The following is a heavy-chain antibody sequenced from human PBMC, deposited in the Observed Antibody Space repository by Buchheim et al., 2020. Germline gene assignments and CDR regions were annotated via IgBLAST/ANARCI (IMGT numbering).Heavy chain of an antibody. CDR2: GRPVDSYI. V-gene: IGHV5-51*01. CDR3: ARLGTGFESELFDFDL. Sequence: EVQLVQSGPELKRVGESLMISCKASGYSFSIHWIGWVRQKSGKGLEWMGIGRPVDSYIRYNPSFQGQVTISVDKSSRTAYMQWTSLKASDTAMYYCARLGTGFESELFDFDLWGQGTL. D-gene: IGHD7-27*01. J-gene: IGHJ4*02. CDR1: GYSFSIHW.